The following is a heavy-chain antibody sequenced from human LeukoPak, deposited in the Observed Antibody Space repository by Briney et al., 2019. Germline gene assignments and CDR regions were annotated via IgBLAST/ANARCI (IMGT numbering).Heavy chain of an antibody. CDR2: MNPNSANT. V-gene: IGHV1-8*01. CDR1: GFTFTSYD. Sequence: ASVKVSRKTSGFTFTSYDINWVRQATGQGLEWMEWMNPNSANTGYAQKFQGRVTITRNTSISTTYMELSSLRFEDTAVYYCARGRERGSSSSFTDYWGQGTLVIVSS. D-gene: IGHD6-6*01. J-gene: IGHJ4*02. CDR3: ARGRERGSSSSFTDY.